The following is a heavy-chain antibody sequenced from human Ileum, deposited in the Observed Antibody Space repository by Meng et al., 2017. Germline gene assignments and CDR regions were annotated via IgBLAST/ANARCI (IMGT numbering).Heavy chain of an antibody. D-gene: IGHD7-27*01. Sequence: QVQLQESGPGLGKPSGTLSPTCTVSGASIIGVNWWTWVRQTPGKGLEWIGEIHHSGSTNSIPSLKNRVTLSVDKSKNQFSLSMTSVTAADTAVYYCARGTGDIRVGFDYWGQGTLVTVSS. J-gene: IGHJ4*02. CDR3: ARGTGDIRVGFDY. CDR1: GASIIGVNW. V-gene: IGHV4-4*02. CDR2: IHHSGST.